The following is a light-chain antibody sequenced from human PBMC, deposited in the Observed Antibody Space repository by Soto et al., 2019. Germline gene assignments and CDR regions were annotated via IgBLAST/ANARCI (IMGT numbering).Light chain of an antibody. Sequence: DIPMTQSPSSLSASVGDRVTITCQASQDIREFLSWYQQKPGKAPKLLIYDASNLQTGVPLRFSGSGSGTHFIFTISSLQPEDIATYYCQQYNDLPITFGQGTRLEIK. CDR1: QDIREF. J-gene: IGKJ5*01. V-gene: IGKV1-33*01. CDR3: QQYNDLPIT. CDR2: DAS.